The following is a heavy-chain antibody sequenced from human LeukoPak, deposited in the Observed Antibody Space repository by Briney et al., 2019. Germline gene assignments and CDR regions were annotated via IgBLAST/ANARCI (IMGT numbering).Heavy chain of an antibody. J-gene: IGHJ4*02. Sequence: YVGGATYYADSVRGRFTISRDNSENTLYLQMKSLRAEDTAVYYCARGDGYNFFDYWGQGTLVTVSS. D-gene: IGHD5-24*01. V-gene: IGHV3-53*01. CDR3: ARGDGYNFFDY. CDR2: YVGGAT.